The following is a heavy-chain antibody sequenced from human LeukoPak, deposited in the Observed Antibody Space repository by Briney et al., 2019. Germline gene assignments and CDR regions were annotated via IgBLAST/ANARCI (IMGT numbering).Heavy chain of an antibody. CDR3: ARDYCDTVRCYCPDY. J-gene: IGHJ4*02. CDR1: GYTIATYG. D-gene: IGHD2/OR15-2a*01. CDR2: INAHNGNT. Sequence: ASVKVSCKASGYTIATYGISWVRQAPGQGLEWVAWINAHNGNTKYAQKLQGRVTMTTDTSTSTAYMELRGLTSDDTAVYYCARDYCDTVRCYCPDYWGQGTLVTVSS. V-gene: IGHV1-18*01.